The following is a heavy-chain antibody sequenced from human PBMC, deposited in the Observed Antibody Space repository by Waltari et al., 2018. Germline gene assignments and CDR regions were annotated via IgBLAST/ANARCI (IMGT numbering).Heavy chain of an antibody. D-gene: IGHD6-19*01. CDR2: TWNDGTNK. Sequence: QVQLLESGGGVVQPGTSLRLSCAASGFIFNSFGMHWVRQAPGRGLEWVAGTWNDGTNKYYADSVKGRLTISRDNSKNMFFLHMNSLRAEDTAIFYCARDRYSNVWGGFDFWGQGALVTVSS. CDR1: GFIFNSFG. CDR3: ARDRYSNVWGGFDF. V-gene: IGHV3-33*01. J-gene: IGHJ4*02.